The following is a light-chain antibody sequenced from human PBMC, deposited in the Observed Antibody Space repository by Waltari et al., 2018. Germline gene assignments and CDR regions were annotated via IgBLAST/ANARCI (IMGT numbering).Light chain of an antibody. CDR2: EVI. V-gene: IGLV2-23*02. Sequence: QSALTQPASVSGTPGQSITISCTGTNSYVGNYNLVSWYKHHPGEAPKLMICEVIKRPSGVSNRFSGSKSGNTASLTISGLQAEDEADYYCCSYAGSGTYVFGTGTKVTVL. CDR1: NSYVGNYNL. J-gene: IGLJ1*01. CDR3: CSYAGSGTYV.